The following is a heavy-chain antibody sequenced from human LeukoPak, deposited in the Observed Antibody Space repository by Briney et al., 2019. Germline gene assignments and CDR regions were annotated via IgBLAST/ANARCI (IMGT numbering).Heavy chain of an antibody. CDR3: AKDRCSNGIGCYFYYMDV. CDR2: ISYSSSDI. J-gene: IGHJ6*03. D-gene: IGHD2-8*01. V-gene: IGHV3-21*04. Sequence: GGSLRLSCAASGFTFSSYSMTWFRQAPGKGLEWVSSISYSSSDIYYADSVKGRFSISRDSSKNILYLQLNSLRAEDTAVYYCAKDRCSNGIGCYFYYMDVWGKGTTVTISS. CDR1: GFTFSSYS.